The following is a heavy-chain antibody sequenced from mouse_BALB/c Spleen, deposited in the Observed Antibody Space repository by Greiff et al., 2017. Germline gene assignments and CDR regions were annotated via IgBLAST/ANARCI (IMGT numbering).Heavy chain of an antibody. CDR1: GYSITSDYA. Sequence: DVKLVESGPGLVKPSQSLSLTCTVTGYSITSDYAWNWIRQFPGNKLEWMGYISYSGSTSYNPSLKSRISITRDTSKNQFFLQLNSVTTEDTATYYCARWIYYGNFDYWGQGTTLTVSS. CDR3: ARWIYYGNFDY. V-gene: IGHV3-2*02. D-gene: IGHD2-1*01. CDR2: ISYSGST. J-gene: IGHJ2*01.